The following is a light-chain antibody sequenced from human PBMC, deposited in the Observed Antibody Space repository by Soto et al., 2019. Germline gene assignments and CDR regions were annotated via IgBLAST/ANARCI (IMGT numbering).Light chain of an antibody. V-gene: IGLV2-23*01. Sequence: QSALTQPASVSGSPGQSITISCTGTSSDVGSYKYVSWYQQYPGKAPKLMIYEGSKRPSGVSNRFSGSKSGNTASLTITGLQAEDEAHYYCCSYAGSSTPYVFGSGTKVTVL. CDR2: EGS. CDR3: CSYAGSSTPYV. CDR1: SSDVGSYKY. J-gene: IGLJ1*01.